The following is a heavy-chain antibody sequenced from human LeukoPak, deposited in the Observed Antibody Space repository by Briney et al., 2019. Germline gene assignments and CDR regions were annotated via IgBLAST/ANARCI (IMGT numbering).Heavy chain of an antibody. CDR1: GYTFTSYY. Sequence: ASVKVSCKASGYTFTSYYMHWVRQAPGQGLEWMGWISAYNGNTNYAQKLQGRVTMTTDTSTSTAYMELRSLRSDDTAVYYCARVEWSSGYPYWGQGTLVTVSS. CDR3: ARVEWSSGYPY. V-gene: IGHV1-18*04. D-gene: IGHD3-22*01. J-gene: IGHJ4*02. CDR2: ISAYNGNT.